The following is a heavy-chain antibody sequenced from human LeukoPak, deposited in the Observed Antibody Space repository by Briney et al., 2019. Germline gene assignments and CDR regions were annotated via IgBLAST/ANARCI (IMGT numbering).Heavy chain of an antibody. J-gene: IGHJ4*02. CDR3: ATYGSGSYYRKAFDY. V-gene: IGHV3-23*01. D-gene: IGHD3-10*01. Sequence: GGSLRLSCAASGFTFSSYAMSWVRQAPGKGLEWVSSITISGATTYYADSVKGRLTISRDNSKTTLYLQVNSLRAEDTAVYYCATYGSGSYYRKAFDYWGQGTLVTVSS. CDR2: ITISGATT. CDR1: GFTFSSYA.